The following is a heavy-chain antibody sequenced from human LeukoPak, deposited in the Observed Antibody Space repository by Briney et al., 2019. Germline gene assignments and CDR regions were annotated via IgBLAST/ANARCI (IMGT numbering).Heavy chain of an antibody. Sequence: SVKVSCKASGGTFSSYAISWVRQAPGQGLEWMGGIIPVFGTANYAQKFQGRVTITADESTSTAYMELSSLRSEDTAVYYCARGVPNVLRYYYYYMDVWGKGTTVTVSS. D-gene: IGHD3-3*01. V-gene: IGHV1-69*01. CDR3: ARGVPNVLRYYYYYMDV. J-gene: IGHJ6*03. CDR1: GGTFSSYA. CDR2: IIPVFGTA.